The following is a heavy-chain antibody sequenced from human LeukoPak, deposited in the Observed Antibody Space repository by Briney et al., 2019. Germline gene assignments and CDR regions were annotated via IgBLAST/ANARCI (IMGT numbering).Heavy chain of an antibody. J-gene: IGHJ3*02. D-gene: IGHD3-22*01. CDR1: GFTFSNAW. Sequence: GGSLRLSCAASGFTFSNAWMSWVRQAPGKGLEWVGRIKSKTDGGTTDYGAPVKGRFTISRDDSKNTLYLQMNSLKTEDTAVYYCTTDFGYYDSSGYSDVFDIWGQGTMVTVSS. CDR2: IKSKTDGGTT. CDR3: TTDFGYYDSSGYSDVFDI. V-gene: IGHV3-15*01.